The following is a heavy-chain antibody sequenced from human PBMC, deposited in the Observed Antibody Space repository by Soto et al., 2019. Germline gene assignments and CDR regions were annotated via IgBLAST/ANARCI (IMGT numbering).Heavy chain of an antibody. J-gene: IGHJ4*02. D-gene: IGHD2-21*02. CDR3: ARQRTTVVTQAYFDH. CDR1: GESISSSSYY. CDR2: IYYSGRT. Sequence: SETLSLTCIVSGESISSSSYYWGWIRRPPGKGLEWIGSIYYSGRTYYNPSFKSRVTISIDTSKNQFSLKLSSVTATDTAVYYCARQRTTVVTQAYFDHWGQGALVTVSS. V-gene: IGHV4-39*01.